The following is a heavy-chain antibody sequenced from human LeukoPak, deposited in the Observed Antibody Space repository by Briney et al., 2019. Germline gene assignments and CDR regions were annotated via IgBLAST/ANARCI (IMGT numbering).Heavy chain of an antibody. CDR3: ARGLDYYDSSGYYY. Sequence: PSETLSLTCAVYGGSFSGYYWSWIRQPPGKGLEWIGEINHSGSTNYNPSLKSRVTISVDTSKNQFSLKLSSVTAADTAVYYCARGLDYYDSSGYYYWGQGTLVTVSS. CDR1: GGSFSGYY. D-gene: IGHD3-22*01. CDR2: INHSGST. V-gene: IGHV4-34*01. J-gene: IGHJ4*02.